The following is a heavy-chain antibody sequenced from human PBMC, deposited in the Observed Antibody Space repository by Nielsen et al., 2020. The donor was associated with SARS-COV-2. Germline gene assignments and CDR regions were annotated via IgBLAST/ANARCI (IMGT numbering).Heavy chain of an antibody. CDR2: ISYDENDE. V-gene: IGHV3-30*03. J-gene: IGHJ4*02. CDR3: ARDGGQDCGGDCYSVHLDY. Sequence: GESLKISCAASGFTFSSYGMHWVRQAPGKGLEWVAVISYDENDEYYADSVKGRFTISRDNSKNTLNLQMNSLETEDTAVFYCARDGGQDCGGDCYSVHLDYWGQGTLVTVSS. D-gene: IGHD2-21*02. CDR1: GFTFSSYG.